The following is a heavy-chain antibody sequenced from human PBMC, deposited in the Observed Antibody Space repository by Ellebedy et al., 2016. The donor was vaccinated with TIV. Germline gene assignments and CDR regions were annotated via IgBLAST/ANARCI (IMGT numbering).Heavy chain of an antibody. D-gene: IGHD3-10*01. CDR3: TGFLAVRGG. Sequence: PGGSLRLSCEASGFTFSNFNMHWVRQAPGKGLEWVAFISNDGTNNYYANSVRGRFTISRDNSKKTLYLQMNSLGVEDTAVYYCTGFLAVRGGWGQGTLVTVSS. J-gene: IGHJ4*02. CDR2: ISNDGTNN. V-gene: IGHV3-30-3*01. CDR1: GFTFSNFN.